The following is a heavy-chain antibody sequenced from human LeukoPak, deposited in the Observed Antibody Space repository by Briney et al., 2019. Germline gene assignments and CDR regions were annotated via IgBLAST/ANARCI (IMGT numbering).Heavy chain of an antibody. Sequence: SETVSLTCTVSGGSISSYYWSWIRQPAGKGLEWIGRIYTSGSTNYNPSLKSRVTMSVDTSKNQFSLKLSSVTAADTAVYYCARDTHYYDSSGYFTLDYWGQGTLVTVSS. CDR2: IYTSGST. CDR1: GGSISSYY. D-gene: IGHD3-22*01. J-gene: IGHJ4*02. V-gene: IGHV4-4*07. CDR3: ARDTHYYDSSGYFTLDY.